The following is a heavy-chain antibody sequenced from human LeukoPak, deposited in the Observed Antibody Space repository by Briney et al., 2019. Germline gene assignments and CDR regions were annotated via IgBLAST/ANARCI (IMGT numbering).Heavy chain of an antibody. CDR2: ISSSSSYI. D-gene: IGHD2-2*01. CDR3: ARDYPGPAHP. Sequence: GGSLRLSCAASGFTFSSYSMNWVRQAPGKGLEWVSSISSSSSYIYCADSVKGRFTISRDNAKNSLYLQMNSLRAEDAAVYYCARDYPGPAHPCGEGTLGTVSS. CDR1: GFTFSSYS. V-gene: IGHV3-21*01. J-gene: IGHJ5*02.